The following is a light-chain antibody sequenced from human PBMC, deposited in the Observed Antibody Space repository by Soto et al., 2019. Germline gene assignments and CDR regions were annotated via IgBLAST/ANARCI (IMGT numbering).Light chain of an antibody. CDR3: SSYTISTTLV. V-gene: IGLV2-14*01. CDR2: EVS. Sequence: QSALTQPASVSGSPGQSITISCTGTSSDVGDYNYVSWYQQHPGKAPKLLIYEVSNRPSGVSNRFSGSKSGNTASLTISGLQAEDEADYYCSSYTISTTLVFGGGTKDTVL. J-gene: IGLJ2*01. CDR1: SSDVGDYNY.